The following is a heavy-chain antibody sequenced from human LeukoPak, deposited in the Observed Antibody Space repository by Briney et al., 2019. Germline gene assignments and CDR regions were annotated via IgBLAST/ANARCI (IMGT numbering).Heavy chain of an antibody. CDR3: ARHGSDDGWFDP. D-gene: IGHD1-1*01. V-gene: IGHV4-59*08. Sequence: SETLSLTCTVSGGSISSYYWSWIRQPPGKGLEWIGYIYCSGSTNYNPSLKSRVTISVDTSKNQFSLKLSSVTAADTAVYYCARHGSDDGWFDPWGQGTLVTVSS. CDR1: GGSISSYY. J-gene: IGHJ5*02. CDR2: IYCSGST.